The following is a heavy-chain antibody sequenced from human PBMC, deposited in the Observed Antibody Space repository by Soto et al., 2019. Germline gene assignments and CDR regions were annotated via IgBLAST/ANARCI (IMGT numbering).Heavy chain of an antibody. CDR2: ISGSGGGT. CDR3: AKDQGSSWYEIDY. D-gene: IGHD6-13*01. J-gene: IGHJ4*02. Sequence: GGSLRLSCAASGFTFSNAWMTWVRQAPGKGLEWVSTISGSGGGTYYADSVKGRFTISRDNSKNTLYLQMNSLRAEDTAVYYCAKDQGSSWYEIDYWGQGTLVTSPQ. V-gene: IGHV3-23*01. CDR1: GFTFSNAW.